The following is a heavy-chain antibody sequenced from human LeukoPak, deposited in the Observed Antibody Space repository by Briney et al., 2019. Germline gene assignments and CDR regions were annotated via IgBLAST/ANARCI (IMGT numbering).Heavy chain of an antibody. CDR3: ARHEYSGSYYGLSWFDP. Sequence: SETLSLTCAVFGYSISSGYYWGWIRQPPGKGLEWIASIYYSGSTYYNPSLKSRVTISVDTSKNQLSLKLSSLTAADTAVYYCARHEYSGSYYGLSWFDPWGQGTLVTVSS. CDR1: GYSISSGYY. V-gene: IGHV4-38-2*01. J-gene: IGHJ5*02. CDR2: IYYSGST. D-gene: IGHD1-26*01.